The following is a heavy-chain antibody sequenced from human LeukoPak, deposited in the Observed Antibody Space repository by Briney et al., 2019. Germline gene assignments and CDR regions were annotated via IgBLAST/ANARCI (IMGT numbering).Heavy chain of an antibody. D-gene: IGHD3-10*01. CDR2: ISSSSSTI. CDR3: AREAHLLWFGESGSG. J-gene: IGHJ4*02. Sequence: GGSLRLSCAASGFTFSSYSMNWVRQAPGKGLEWVSYISSSSSTIYYADSVKGRFTISRDNSKNTLYLQMNSLRAEDTAVYYCAREAHLLWFGESGSGWGQGTLVTVSS. CDR1: GFTFSSYS. V-gene: IGHV3-48*01.